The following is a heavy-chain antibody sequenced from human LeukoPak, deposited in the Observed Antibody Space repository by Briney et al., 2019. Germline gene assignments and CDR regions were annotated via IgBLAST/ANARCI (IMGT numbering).Heavy chain of an antibody. CDR3: ATLYGSGHAGPFYGMDV. CDR2: MNPNSGNT. J-gene: IGHJ6*02. Sequence: VASVKVSCKASGYTFTSYVINWVRQATGQGLEWMGWMNPNSGNTGYAQKFQGRVTMTRNTSISTAYMELSSLRSEDTAVYYCATLYGSGHAGPFYGMDVWGQGTTVTVSS. D-gene: IGHD3-10*01. CDR1: GYTFTSYV. V-gene: IGHV1-8*01.